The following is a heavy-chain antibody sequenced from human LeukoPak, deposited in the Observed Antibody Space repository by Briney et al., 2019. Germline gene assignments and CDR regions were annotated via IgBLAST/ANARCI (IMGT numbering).Heavy chain of an antibody. Sequence: SETLSLTCTVSGGSISSYYWSWIRQPPGKGLEWIGYIYYSGSTNYNPSLKSRVTISVDTSKNQFSLKLSSVTAADTAVYYCARTVRRTNWFDPWGQGTLVTVSS. J-gene: IGHJ5*02. CDR2: IYYSGST. CDR1: GGSISSYY. D-gene: IGHD4-17*01. CDR3: ARTVRRTNWFDP. V-gene: IGHV4-59*01.